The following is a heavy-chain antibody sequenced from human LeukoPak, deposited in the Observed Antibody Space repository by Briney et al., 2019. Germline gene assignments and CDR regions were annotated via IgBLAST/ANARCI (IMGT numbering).Heavy chain of an antibody. CDR3: ARSWGGMATIMSVAGIDY. D-gene: IGHD5-24*01. CDR1: GYTFTSYG. J-gene: IGHJ4*02. V-gene: IGHV1-18*01. Sequence: ASVKVSCKASGYTFTSYGISWVRQAPGQGLEWMGWISAYNGNTNYAQKLQGRVTMTTDTSTSTAYMDLRSLRSDDTAVYYCARSWGGMATIMSVAGIDYWGQGTLVTVFS. CDR2: ISAYNGNT.